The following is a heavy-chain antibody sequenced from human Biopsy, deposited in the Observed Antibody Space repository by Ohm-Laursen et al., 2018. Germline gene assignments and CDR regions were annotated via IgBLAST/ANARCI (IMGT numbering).Heavy chain of an antibody. CDR2: IDTINGGA. V-gene: IGHV1-2*02. Sequence: EASVKVSCKVSGYTFTDYYVHWVRQAPGHGLEWMGWIDTINGGARYAQKFQGRVTMTRDTSISTAYMELSRLTSDDPAVYYCARERDPWGQGTLVTVSS. CDR3: ARERDP. J-gene: IGHJ5*02. CDR1: GYTFTDYY.